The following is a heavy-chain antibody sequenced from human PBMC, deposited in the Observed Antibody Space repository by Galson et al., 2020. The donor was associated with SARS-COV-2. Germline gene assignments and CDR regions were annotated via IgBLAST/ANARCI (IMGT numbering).Heavy chain of an antibody. J-gene: IGHJ3*02. CDR1: GFTFSSYS. Sequence: GGSLRLSCAASGFTFSSYSMNWVRQAPGKGLEWVSSISSSSSYIYYADSVKGRFTISRDNAKNSLYLQMNSLRAEDTAVYYCARASYGLYFPSAFDIWGQGTMVTVSS. CDR2: ISSSSSYI. CDR3: ARASYGLYFPSAFDI. D-gene: IGHD3-9*01. V-gene: IGHV3-21*01.